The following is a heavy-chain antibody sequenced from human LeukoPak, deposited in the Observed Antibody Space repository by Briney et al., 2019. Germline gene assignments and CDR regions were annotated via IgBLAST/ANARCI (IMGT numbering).Heavy chain of an antibody. Sequence: GGSLRLSCAASGFTLSSYAMSWVRQAPGKGLEGVSAISDSGGSAYYADSVKGRFTISRDNSKNTLYLQMNSLRAEDTAVYYCATSPGAEAGSSGLDYWGQGTLVTVSS. CDR2: ISDSGGSA. CDR3: ATSPGAEAGSSGLDY. D-gene: IGHD6-13*01. V-gene: IGHV3-23*01. CDR1: GFTLSSYA. J-gene: IGHJ4*02.